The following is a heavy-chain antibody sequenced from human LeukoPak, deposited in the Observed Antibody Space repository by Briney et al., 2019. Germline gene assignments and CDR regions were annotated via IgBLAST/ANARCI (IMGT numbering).Heavy chain of an antibody. D-gene: IGHD6-13*01. V-gene: IGHV4-59*01. Sequence: SETLSLTCTVSGGSISSYYWSWIRQPPGKGLEWIGYIYYSGSTNYNPSLKSRVTLSLDTSKNQFSLKLSSVTTADTAVYYCARDGGEQQLIKYDYWGQGTLVTVSS. J-gene: IGHJ4*02. CDR2: IYYSGST. CDR1: GGSISSYY. CDR3: ARDGGEQQLIKYDY.